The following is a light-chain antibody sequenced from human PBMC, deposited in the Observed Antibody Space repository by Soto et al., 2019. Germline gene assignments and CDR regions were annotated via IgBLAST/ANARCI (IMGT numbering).Light chain of an antibody. CDR2: KTS. J-gene: IGKJ1*01. CDR1: QTINNW. CDR3: QHYNSYSEA. V-gene: IGKV1-5*03. Sequence: DVQMTQSPSTLSASVGDRVTITCRASQTINNWLAWYQQRPGKAPTFLIYKTSTLETGVPSRFSGSGSGTEFTLTISSLQPEDFATYYCQHYNSYSEAFGQGTKVELK.